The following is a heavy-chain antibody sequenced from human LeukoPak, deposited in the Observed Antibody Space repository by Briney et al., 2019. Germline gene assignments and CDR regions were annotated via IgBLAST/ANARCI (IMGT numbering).Heavy chain of an antibody. CDR3: AKGQGDRGSNDY. CDR1: GFTFDDYG. Sequence: PGGSLRLSCAASGFTFDDYGMTWVRQAPGKGLEWVSAISGSGGSTYYTDSVKGRFTISRDNSKNTLYLQMNSLRVEDTAVYYCAKGQGDRGSNDYWGQGTLVTVSS. V-gene: IGHV3-23*01. CDR2: ISGSGGST. D-gene: IGHD3-10*01. J-gene: IGHJ4*02.